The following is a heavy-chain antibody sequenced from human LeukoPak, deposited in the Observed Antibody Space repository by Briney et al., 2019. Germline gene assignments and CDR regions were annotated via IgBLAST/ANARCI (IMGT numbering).Heavy chain of an antibody. CDR1: GGSISSYY. CDR3: ARVQFTDVLRYFDWLLEGAFDI. Sequence: PETLSLTCTVSGGSISSYYWSWIRQPPGKGLEWIGYIYYSGSTNYNPSLKSRVTISVDTSKNQFSLKLSSVTAADTAVYYCARVQFTDVLRYFDWLLEGAFDIWGKGTTVTVSS. V-gene: IGHV4-59*01. CDR2: IYYSGST. J-gene: IGHJ6*04. D-gene: IGHD3-9*01.